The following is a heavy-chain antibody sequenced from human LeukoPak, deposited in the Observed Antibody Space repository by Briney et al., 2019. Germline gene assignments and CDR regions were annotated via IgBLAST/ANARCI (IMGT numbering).Heavy chain of an antibody. J-gene: IGHJ4*02. CDR1: GFTVSSNF. CDR2: IYASGIT. Sequence: GGSLRLSCAVSGFTVSSNFMSWVRQAPGKGPEWVSVIYASGITYYADSVRGRFTISRDNSKNTLYLQMDSLTAEDTAVYYCAREDAGGTYSFDYWGQGTLVTVSS. CDR3: AREDAGGTYSFDY. D-gene: IGHD1-26*01. V-gene: IGHV3-66*01.